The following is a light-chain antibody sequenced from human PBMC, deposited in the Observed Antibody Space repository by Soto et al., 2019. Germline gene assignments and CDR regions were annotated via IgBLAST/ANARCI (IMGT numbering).Light chain of an antibody. Sequence: EIVMTQSPGTLSVSPGERATLPCRASRGISSNLAWYQQKPGQAPRLLIYGASTRATGIPARFSGSGSGTEFTLTISSLQPEDFATYYCQQSYSTPRTFGPGTKVDIK. CDR1: RGISSN. J-gene: IGKJ3*01. CDR2: GAS. CDR3: QQSYSTPRT. V-gene: IGKV3-15*01.